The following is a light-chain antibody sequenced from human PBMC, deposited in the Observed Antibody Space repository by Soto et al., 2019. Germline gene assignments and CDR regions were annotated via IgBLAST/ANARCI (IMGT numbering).Light chain of an antibody. CDR3: ASWDDSLNGPV. Sequence: QSVLTQPPSTSGTPGQRVTISCSGSSSNIGSHSVNWYQHLPGTAPTLLIYSNGQRPSGVPDRFSGSKSGTSASLAISGLQSDDEIDYYCASWDDSLNGPVFGGGTKLTVL. CDR2: SNG. V-gene: IGLV1-44*01. CDR1: SSNIGSHS. J-gene: IGLJ3*02.